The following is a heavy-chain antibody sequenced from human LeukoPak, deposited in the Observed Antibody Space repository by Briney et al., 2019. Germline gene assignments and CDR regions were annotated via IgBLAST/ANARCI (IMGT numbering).Heavy chain of an antibody. CDR1: GYTFTSYG. CDR2: ISAYNGNT. J-gene: IGHJ5*02. V-gene: IGHV1-18*01. CDR3: ARGSGSYPYNWFDP. D-gene: IGHD1-26*01. Sequence: ASVKVSCKASGYTFTSYGISWVRQAPGQGLEWMGWISAYNGNTNYAQKLQGRVTMTTDTSTSTAYMELRSLRSEDTAVYYCARGSGSYPYNWFDPWGQGALVTVSS.